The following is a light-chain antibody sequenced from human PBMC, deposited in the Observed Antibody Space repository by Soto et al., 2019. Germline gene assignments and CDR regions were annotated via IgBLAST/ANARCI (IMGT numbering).Light chain of an antibody. J-gene: IGLJ2*01. CDR2: GNS. CDR1: SSNIGAGYD. V-gene: IGLV1-40*01. Sequence: QLVLTQPPSVSGAPGQRVTISCTGSSSNIGAGYDVHWYQQLPGTAPKLLIYGNSNRPSGVPDRSSGSKSGTSASLAITGLQAEDEAGYYCQSYDSSLSGSKFGGGTKVTVL. CDR3: QSYDSSLSGSK.